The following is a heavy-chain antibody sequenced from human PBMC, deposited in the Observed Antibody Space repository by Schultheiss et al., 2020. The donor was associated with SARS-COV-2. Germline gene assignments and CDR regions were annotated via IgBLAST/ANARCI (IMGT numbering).Heavy chain of an antibody. Sequence: SETLSLTCAVSGYSISSSNWWGWIRQPPGKGLEWIGYIYYSGSTYYNPSLKSRVTMSVDTSKNQFSLKLSSVTAVDTAVYYCARAYSGYEVDPSLGWYFDLWGRGTLVTVSS. V-gene: IGHV4-28*03. CDR1: GYSISSSNW. CDR2: IYYSGST. J-gene: IGHJ2*01. CDR3: ARAYSGYEVDPSLGWYFDL. D-gene: IGHD5-12*01.